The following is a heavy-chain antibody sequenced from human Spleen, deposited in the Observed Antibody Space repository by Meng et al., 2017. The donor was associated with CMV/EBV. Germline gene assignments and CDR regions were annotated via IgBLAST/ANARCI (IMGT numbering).Heavy chain of an antibody. Sequence: GSLSGYYWSWIRQSPGTGLKWIAEIDDSGNTNYNPSLTSRVHISIDPSKKQFSLRLNFVTAADTAVYFCARSGIYGGTSRKARNFDYWGQGNLVTVSS. CDR3: ARSGIYGGTSRKARNFDY. CDR1: GSLSGYY. CDR2: IDDSGNT. D-gene: IGHD4-23*01. J-gene: IGHJ4*02. V-gene: IGHV4-34*01.